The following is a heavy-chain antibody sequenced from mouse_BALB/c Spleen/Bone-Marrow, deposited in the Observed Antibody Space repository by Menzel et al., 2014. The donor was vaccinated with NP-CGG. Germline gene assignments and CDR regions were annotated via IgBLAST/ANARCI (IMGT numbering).Heavy chain of an antibody. J-gene: IGHJ2*01. CDR2: INPYNDGT. D-gene: IGHD3-2*01. CDR3: ARPRQLGLPYYFDY. V-gene: IGHV1-14*01. CDR1: GYTFTSYV. Sequence: LQQSGPELVKPGASVKMSCKASGYTFTSYVMHWVKQKPGQGLEWIGYINPYNDGTKYNEKFKGKATLTSDKSSSTAYMELSSLTSEDSAVYYCARPRQLGLPYYFDYRGQGTTLPVSS.